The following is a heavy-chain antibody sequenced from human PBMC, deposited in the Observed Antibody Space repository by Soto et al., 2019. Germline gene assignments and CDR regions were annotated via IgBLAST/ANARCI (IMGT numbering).Heavy chain of an antibody. Sequence: EVQLVESGGGFIYPGGSLRLSCAASGLTISNAWMNWVRQAPGKGLEWVGRIKTNTEGGTTDYAAAVKGRFTVSRDDSKNTSYLQMNSLRTEDTAVYYCTTGAVEGVWSQGTAVTVSS. CDR2: IKTNTEGGTT. D-gene: IGHD2-15*01. V-gene: IGHV3-15*07. J-gene: IGHJ6*02. CDR3: TTGAVEGV. CDR1: GLTISNAW.